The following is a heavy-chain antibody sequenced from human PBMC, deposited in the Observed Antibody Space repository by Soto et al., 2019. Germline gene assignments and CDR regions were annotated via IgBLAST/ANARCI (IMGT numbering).Heavy chain of an antibody. V-gene: IGHV3-23*01. D-gene: IGHD3-10*02. CDR1: GFTFSSYA. Sequence: GGSLRLSCAASGFTFSSYAMSWVRQAPGKGLEWVSAISGSGGSTYYADSVKGRFTISRDNSKNTLYLQMNSLRAEDTAVYYYAKDRVRCSCCYIGAVSPSRCRHYFDVWGQGTMVTVSS. CDR3: AKDRVRCSCCYIGAVSPSRCRHYFDV. J-gene: IGHJ6*02. CDR2: ISGSGGST.